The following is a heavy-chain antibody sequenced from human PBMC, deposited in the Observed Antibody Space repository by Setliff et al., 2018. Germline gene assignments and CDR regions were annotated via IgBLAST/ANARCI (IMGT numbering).Heavy chain of an antibody. CDR3: ARAQVVFAISAPVWYFEV. J-gene: IGHJ2*01. CDR1: VGSFSGYQ. CDR2: INHSGST. D-gene: IGHD2-21*01. V-gene: IGHV4-34*01. Sequence: LSLTCAVYVGSFSGYQWSWIRQPPGKGLEWIGEINHSGSTNYNPSLKSRVSISVEKSKNQFSLKLTSVTAADTAVYYCARAQVVFAISAPVWYFEVWGRGTQVTVSS.